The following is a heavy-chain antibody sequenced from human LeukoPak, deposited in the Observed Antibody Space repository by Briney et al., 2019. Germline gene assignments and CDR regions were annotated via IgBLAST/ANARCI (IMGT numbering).Heavy chain of an antibody. CDR1: GFTFSSYA. CDR2: ISGSGGST. CDR3: AKDGLANIAAAGYFQH. D-gene: IGHD6-13*01. Sequence: GGSLRLSCAASGFTFSSYAMSWVRQAPGKGLEWVSGISGSGGSTYYADSVKGRFTISRDNSKNTLYLQMNSLRAEDTAVYYCAKDGLANIAAAGYFQHWGQGTLVTVSS. J-gene: IGHJ1*01. V-gene: IGHV3-23*01.